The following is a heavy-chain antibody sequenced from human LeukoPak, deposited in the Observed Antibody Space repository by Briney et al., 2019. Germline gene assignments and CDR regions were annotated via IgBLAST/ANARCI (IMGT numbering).Heavy chain of an antibody. CDR3: ARDLDIYDSSGYPNY. CDR2: IWYDGSNK. V-gene: IGHV3-33*01. D-gene: IGHD3-22*01. Sequence: PGRSLRLSCAASGFTFSSYGMHWVCQAPGKGLERVAVIWYDGSNKYYADSVKGRFTISRDNSKNTLYLQMNSLRAGDTAVYYCARDLDIYDSSGYPNYWGQGTLVTVSS. CDR1: GFTFSSYG. J-gene: IGHJ4*02.